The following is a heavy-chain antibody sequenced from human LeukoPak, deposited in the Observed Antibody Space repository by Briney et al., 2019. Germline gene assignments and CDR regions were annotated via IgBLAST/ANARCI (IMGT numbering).Heavy chain of an antibody. CDR3: ATTPSYGDYLRAFDI. V-gene: IGHV3-11*01. J-gene: IGHJ3*02. CDR1: GFTFSDYY. Sequence: GGSLRLSCAASGFTFSDYYMSWIRQAPGKGLEWVSYISSSGSTIYYADSVKGRFTISRDNAKNSLYLQMNSLRAGDTAVYYCATTPSYGDYLRAFDIWGQGTMVTVSS. D-gene: IGHD4-17*01. CDR2: ISSSGSTI.